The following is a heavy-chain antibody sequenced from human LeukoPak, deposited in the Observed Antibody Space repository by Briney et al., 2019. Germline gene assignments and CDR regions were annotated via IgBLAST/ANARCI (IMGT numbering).Heavy chain of an antibody. CDR1: GFTFSSYG. CDR2: IGGTGDRT. CDR3: AKIGGYYNY. Sequence: PGGSLRLSCAASGFTFSSYGMSWVRQAPGKGLEWVSSIGGTGDRTHYGDSVKGRFTISRDNSKNTLYLQMNSLRAEDTAVYYCAKIGGYYNYWGQGTLVTVSS. J-gene: IGHJ4*02. D-gene: IGHD1-26*01. V-gene: IGHV3-23*01.